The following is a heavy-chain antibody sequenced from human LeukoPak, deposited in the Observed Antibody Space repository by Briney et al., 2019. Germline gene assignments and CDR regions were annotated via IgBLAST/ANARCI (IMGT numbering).Heavy chain of an antibody. CDR1: GYTFTGYY. Sequence: ASVEVSCKASGYTFTGYYMHWVRQAPGQGLEWMGWINPNSGGTNYAQKFQGRVTMTRDTSISTAYMELSRLRSDDTAVYYCARVEYDFWSGYASYYYYYMDVWGKGTTVTVSS. CDR3: ARVEYDFWSGYASYYYYYMDV. D-gene: IGHD3-3*01. CDR2: INPNSGGT. J-gene: IGHJ6*03. V-gene: IGHV1-2*02.